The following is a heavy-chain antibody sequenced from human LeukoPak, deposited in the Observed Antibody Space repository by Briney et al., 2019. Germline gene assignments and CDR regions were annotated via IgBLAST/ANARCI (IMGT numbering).Heavy chain of an antibody. D-gene: IGHD5/OR15-5a*01. Sequence: SQTLSLTCTVSGGSISSVGYSWSCIRQHPGKGLEWIGYIYYSGSTYYNPSLKSRIAISVDTSKNQFSLKLSSVTAADTAVYYCATGVYGGDYWGQGTLVTVSS. CDR3: ATGVYGGDY. CDR2: IYYSGST. CDR1: GGSISSVGYS. J-gene: IGHJ4*02. V-gene: IGHV4-31*03.